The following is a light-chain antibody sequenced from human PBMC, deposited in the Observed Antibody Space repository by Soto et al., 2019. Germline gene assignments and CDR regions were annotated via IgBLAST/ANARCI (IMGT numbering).Light chain of an antibody. Sequence: EIVLTHSPGTLSLSPGEIATLSCGASQSVSSSYLAWYQQKPGQAPRLLIYGASSRATGIPDRFSGRGSGTDFTLTISGLEPEDFAVYYCQQYGDSPRTFGQGTKVDIK. CDR3: QQYGDSPRT. V-gene: IGKV3-20*01. CDR2: GAS. J-gene: IGKJ1*01. CDR1: QSVSSSY.